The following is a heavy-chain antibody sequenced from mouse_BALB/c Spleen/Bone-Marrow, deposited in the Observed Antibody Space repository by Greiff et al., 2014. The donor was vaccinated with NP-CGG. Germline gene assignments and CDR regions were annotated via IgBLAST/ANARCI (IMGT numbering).Heavy chain of an antibody. D-gene: IGHD2-4*01. CDR1: GYTFTSYW. CDR3: TRYYDVYQAMDY. V-gene: IGHV1-69*02. Sequence: VQLQQSGAELVRPGASVKLSCKASGYTFTSYWINWVKQRPGQGLEWIGNIYPSDSYTNYNQKFKDKATLTVDKSSSTAYMQLSSPTSEDSAVYYCTRYYDVYQAMDYWGQGTSVTVSS. J-gene: IGHJ4*01. CDR2: IYPSDSYT.